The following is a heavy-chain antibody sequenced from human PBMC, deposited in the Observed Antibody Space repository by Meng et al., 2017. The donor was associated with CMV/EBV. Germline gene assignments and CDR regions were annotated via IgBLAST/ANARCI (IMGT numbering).Heavy chain of an antibody. Sequence: SVTVPCQDSCYTLTELSMHWVRQAPGKGHEWMGGFDPEDGETIYAQKFQGRVTMTEDTSTDTAYMELSSLRSEDTAVYYCATGKLWYYDSSGYGFDYWGQGTLVTVSS. CDR2: FDPEDGET. J-gene: IGHJ4*02. CDR3: ATGKLWYYDSSGYGFDY. D-gene: IGHD3-22*01. CDR1: CYTLTELS. V-gene: IGHV1-24*01.